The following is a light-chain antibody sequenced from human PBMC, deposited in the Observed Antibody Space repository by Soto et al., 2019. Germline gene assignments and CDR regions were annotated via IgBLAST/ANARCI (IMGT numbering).Light chain of an antibody. V-gene: IGKV1-39*01. Sequence: DIQMTQSPSSLSASVGDRVTITCQSSQSISSYLTWYQQKAGKAPKLLIYAASSLQSGVPARFSGSGSGTDFILSISSLQPEDSAIYYCQQSNSSPRTFGQGTKLEI. J-gene: IGKJ2*02. CDR2: AAS. CDR1: QSISSY. CDR3: QQSNSSPRT.